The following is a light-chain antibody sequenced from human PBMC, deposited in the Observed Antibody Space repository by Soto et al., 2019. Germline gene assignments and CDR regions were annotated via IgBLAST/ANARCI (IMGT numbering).Light chain of an antibody. CDR1: QSVRSRY. Sequence: EIVLTQSPGTLSLSPGERATLSCRASQSVRSRYLAWYQQKLGQAPRLLIYGVSNRATGIPDRFSGSGSGTGFTLTSSRLESEDFAVYYCQQYGTSPRTFGQGTKVEIK. V-gene: IGKV3-20*01. CDR2: GVS. CDR3: QQYGTSPRT. J-gene: IGKJ1*01.